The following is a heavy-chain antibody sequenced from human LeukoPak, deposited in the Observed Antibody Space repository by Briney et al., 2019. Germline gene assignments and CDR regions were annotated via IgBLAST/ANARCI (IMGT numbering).Heavy chain of an antibody. D-gene: IGHD3-22*01. CDR1: GFTFSSYS. CDR2: ISSSSSTI. Sequence: GGSLRLSCAASGFTFSSYSMNWVRQAPGKGLEWVSYISSSSSTIYYADSVKGRFTISRDNAKNSLYLQMNSLRAEDTAVYCCAREYDTSAFDIWGQGTMVTVSS. CDR3: AREYDTSAFDI. V-gene: IGHV3-48*01. J-gene: IGHJ3*02.